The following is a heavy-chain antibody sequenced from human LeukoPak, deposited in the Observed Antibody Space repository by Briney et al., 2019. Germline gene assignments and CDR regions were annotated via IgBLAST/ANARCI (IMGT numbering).Heavy chain of an antibody. CDR2: INHSGST. V-gene: IGHV4-34*01. J-gene: IGHJ6*02. CDR3: ARRHSTTTTRGGYYYGMDV. Sequence: SETLSLICAVYGGSFSGYYWSWIRQPPGKGLEWIGEINHSGSTNYNPSLKSRVTISVDTSKNQFSLKLSSVTAADTAVYYCARRHSTTTTRGGYYYGMDVWGQGTTVTVSS. D-gene: IGHD4-17*01. CDR1: GGSFSGYY.